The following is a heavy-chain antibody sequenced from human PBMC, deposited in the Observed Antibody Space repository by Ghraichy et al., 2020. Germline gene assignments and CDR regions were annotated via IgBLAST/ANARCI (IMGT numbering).Heavy chain of an antibody. Sequence: GSLRLSCTVSGGSISSSSYYWGWIRQPPGKGLEWIGSIYYSGSTYYNPSLKSRVTISVDTSKNQFSLKLSSVTAADTAVYYCARARRGIAARPLVGAFDIWGQGTMVTVSS. J-gene: IGHJ3*02. CDR2: IYYSGST. D-gene: IGHD6-6*01. CDR1: GGSISSSSYY. CDR3: ARARRGIAARPLVGAFDI. V-gene: IGHV4-39*01.